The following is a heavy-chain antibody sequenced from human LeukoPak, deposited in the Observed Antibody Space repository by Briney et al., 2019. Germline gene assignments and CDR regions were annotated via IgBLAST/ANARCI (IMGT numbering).Heavy chain of an antibody. Sequence: PGGSLRLSCAASGFTFSSYWMSWVRQAPGKGLEWVANIKQDGSEKYYVDSVKGRFTISRDNAKNSLYLQMNSLRAEDTAVYYCAREERTYYSQYYYYMDVWGKGTTVTVSS. CDR2: IKQDGSEK. D-gene: IGHD3-22*01. CDR1: GFTFSSYW. V-gene: IGHV3-7*01. CDR3: AREERTYYSQYYYYMDV. J-gene: IGHJ6*03.